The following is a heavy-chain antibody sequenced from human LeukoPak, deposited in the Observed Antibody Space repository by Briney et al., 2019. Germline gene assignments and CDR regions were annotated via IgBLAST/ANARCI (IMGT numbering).Heavy chain of an antibody. CDR1: GFTYSSYG. J-gene: IGHJ4*02. CDR2: VSGSGGTT. Sequence: GGSLRLSCAASGFTYSSYGMNWVRQAPGKGLEWVSGVSGSGGTTYYADSVKGRFTISRDNSKNSLSLQVSSLRAEDTAVYYCAKTNGYYSDWGQGTLVTVSS. D-gene: IGHD3-22*01. CDR3: AKTNGYYSD. V-gene: IGHV3-23*01.